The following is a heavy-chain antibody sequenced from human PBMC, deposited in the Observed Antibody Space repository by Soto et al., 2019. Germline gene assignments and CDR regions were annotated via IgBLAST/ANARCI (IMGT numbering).Heavy chain of an antibody. CDR3: AGPVEPDCSGGSCYDRGTYYFDY. D-gene: IGHD2-15*01. J-gene: IGHJ4*02. CDR2: IYYSGST. Sequence: PSETLSLTCTVSGGSISSSSYYWGWIRQPPGKGLEWIGSIYYSGSTYYNPSLKSRVTISIDTSKNQFSLKLSSVTAADTAVYYCAGPVEPDCSGGSCYDRGTYYFDYWGQGTLVTVSS. CDR1: GGSISSSSYY. V-gene: IGHV4-39*01.